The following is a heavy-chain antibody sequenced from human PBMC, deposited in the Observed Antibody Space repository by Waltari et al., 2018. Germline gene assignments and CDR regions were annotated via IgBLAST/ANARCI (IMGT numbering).Heavy chain of an antibody. J-gene: IGHJ6*02. CDR3: AREKGGLGGLDV. D-gene: IGHD3-16*01. CDR1: GFPFRSYS. Sequence: EVQLVESGGGLVKPGGSLRLSCAASGFPFRSYSLNWVRQAPGKGLEWVSSISSSSSYIYYADSVKGRFTISRDNAKNSLYLQMNSLRAEDTAVYYCAREKGGLGGLDVWGQGTTVTVSS. CDR2: ISSSSSYI. V-gene: IGHV3-21*01.